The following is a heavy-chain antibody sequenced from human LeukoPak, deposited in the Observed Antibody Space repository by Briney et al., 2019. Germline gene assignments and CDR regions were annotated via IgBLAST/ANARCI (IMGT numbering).Heavy chain of an antibody. Sequence: PSETLSLTCNVSGDSISRSRHFWAWIRQSPGRGLEWIGYIYNSGSTYCNPSLKSRVTISVDASKNQFSLRLSSVTAADTAVYYCAKWSDCSDGSCRKTHFDCWGQGTLVTVSS. D-gene: IGHD2-15*01. CDR2: IYNSGST. J-gene: IGHJ4*02. CDR3: AKWSDCSDGSCRKTHFDC. V-gene: IGHV4-39*07. CDR1: GDSISRSRHF.